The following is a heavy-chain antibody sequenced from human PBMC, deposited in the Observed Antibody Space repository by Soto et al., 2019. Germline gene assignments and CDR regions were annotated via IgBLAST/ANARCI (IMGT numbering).Heavy chain of an antibody. Sequence: SETLSLTCTVSGGSISSYYWSWIRQPPGKGLEWLGYIYYSGSTNYNPSLKSRVTISVDTSKNQFSLKLSSVTAADTAVYYCASMPYYYGSGSYYNWFDPWGQGTLVTVSS. D-gene: IGHD3-10*01. CDR2: IYYSGST. CDR1: GGSISSYY. J-gene: IGHJ5*02. V-gene: IGHV4-59*01. CDR3: ASMPYYYGSGSYYNWFDP.